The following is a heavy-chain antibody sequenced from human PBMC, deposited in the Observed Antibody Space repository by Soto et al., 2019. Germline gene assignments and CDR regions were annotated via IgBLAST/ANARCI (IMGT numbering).Heavy chain of an antibody. D-gene: IGHD5-12*01. V-gene: IGHV4-34*01. CDR3: ARGEGRLVGTWFDP. Sequence: SETLSLTCDVYGGSFSRYYWNWIRQPPGRGLEWLGEINHSGSTNYNPSLESRVTISLDTSKTQFSLKLTSVTAADTAVYYCARGEGRLVGTWFDPWGQGTLVTVSS. J-gene: IGHJ5*02. CDR2: INHSGST. CDR1: GGSFSRYY.